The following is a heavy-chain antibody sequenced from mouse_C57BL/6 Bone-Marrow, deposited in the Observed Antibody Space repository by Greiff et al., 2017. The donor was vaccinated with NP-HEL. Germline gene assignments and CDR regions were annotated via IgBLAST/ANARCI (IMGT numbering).Heavy chain of an antibody. D-gene: IGHD4-1*02. J-gene: IGHJ3*01. CDR2: ISDGGSYT. Sequence: EVKLVESGGGLVKPGGSLKLSCAASGFTFSSYAMSWVRQTPEKRLEWVATISDGGSYTYYPDNVKGRFTISRDNAKNNLYLQMSHLKSEDTAMYYCARVSQLSWFAYWGQGTLVTVSA. V-gene: IGHV5-4*03. CDR1: GFTFSSYA. CDR3: ARVSQLSWFAY.